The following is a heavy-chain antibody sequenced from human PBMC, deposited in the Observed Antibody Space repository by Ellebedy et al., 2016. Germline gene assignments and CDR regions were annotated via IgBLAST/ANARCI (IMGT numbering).Heavy chain of an antibody. CDR1: GFTFTNAW. J-gene: IGHJ4*02. CDR2: IKSKTDGGTT. D-gene: IGHD2-2*02. Sequence: GESLKISCAASGFTFTNAWMSWVRQTPGKGLEWVGRIKSKTDGGTTDYAAPVKGRFTISRDDSNNTLHLQMNSLKTEDTAVYYCTTVMKTCSSTSCYMGGFDFWGQGTLVTVTS. V-gene: IGHV3-15*01. CDR3: TTVMKTCSSTSCYMGGFDF.